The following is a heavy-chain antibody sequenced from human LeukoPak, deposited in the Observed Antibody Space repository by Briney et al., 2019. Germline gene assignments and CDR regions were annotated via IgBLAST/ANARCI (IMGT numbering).Heavy chain of an antibody. Sequence: GGSLRLSCAASGFTFSSYAMTWVRQTPGKGLEWVSAVSGSGGSTYYADSVKGRFTISRDNSKNTLYLQMNSLRAEDTAVYYCANQDSSGYYLAGYFDYRGKGTLVTVSS. D-gene: IGHD3-22*01. J-gene: IGHJ4*02. CDR1: GFTFSSYA. CDR3: ANQDSSGYYLAGYFDY. V-gene: IGHV3-23*01. CDR2: VSGSGGST.